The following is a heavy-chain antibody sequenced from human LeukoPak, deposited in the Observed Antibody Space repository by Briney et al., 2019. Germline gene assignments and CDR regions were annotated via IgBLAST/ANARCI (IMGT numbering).Heavy chain of an antibody. CDR3: ARAVGYSGFSDY. Sequence: GGSLRLSCAASGFTFSSYEMNWVRQPPGKGLEWVSYISSGGSTIYYADSVRGRSTTSRDNAKNSLYLQINSLRAEDTAVYYCARAVGYSGFSDYWGQGTLVTVSS. D-gene: IGHD5-12*01. J-gene: IGHJ4*02. V-gene: IGHV3-48*03. CDR1: GFTFSSYE. CDR2: ISSGGSTI.